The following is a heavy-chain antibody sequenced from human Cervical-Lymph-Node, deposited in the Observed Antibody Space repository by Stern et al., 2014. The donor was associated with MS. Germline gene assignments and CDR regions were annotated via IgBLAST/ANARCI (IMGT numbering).Heavy chain of an antibody. V-gene: IGHV3-30*01. Sequence: VQLVESGGGVVQPGRSLSLSCAASGFTFSYHAMHWVRQAPGKGLEWVAVISYDGSDNYYAGSVKGRFTLSRDNSKNTLYLQMNSLRAEDTAVYYCARGGAVTSSEYYFDYWGQGTLVTVSS. D-gene: IGHD4-17*01. CDR2: ISYDGSDN. CDR3: ARGGAVTSSEYYFDY. J-gene: IGHJ4*02. CDR1: GFTFSYHA.